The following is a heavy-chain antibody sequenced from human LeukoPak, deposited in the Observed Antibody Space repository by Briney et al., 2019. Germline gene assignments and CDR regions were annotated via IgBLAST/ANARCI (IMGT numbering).Heavy chain of an antibody. D-gene: IGHD1-1*01. Sequence: SETLSLTCSVSGGSISGYYWSWIRQPAGKGLECIGRISSSGSTNYNPSLKSRVTMSVDTSKNQFFLKLSSVTAADTAVYYCARESWNEKYGDGFDLWGQGTMVTVS. CDR3: ARESWNEKYGDGFDL. CDR1: GGSISGYY. J-gene: IGHJ3*01. V-gene: IGHV4-4*07. CDR2: ISSSGST.